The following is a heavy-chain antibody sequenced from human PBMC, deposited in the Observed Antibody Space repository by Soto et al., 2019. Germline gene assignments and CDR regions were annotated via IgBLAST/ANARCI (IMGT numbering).Heavy chain of an antibody. D-gene: IGHD5-12*01. CDR1: GGSISSYY. CDR2: IYTSGST. CDR3: ARSRDGYNSYYYYGMDV. Sequence: SETLSLTCTVSGGSISSYYWSWIRQPAGKGLEWIGRIYTSGSTNYNPSLKSRVTMSVDTSKNQFSLKLSSVTAADTAVYYCARSRDGYNSYYYYGMDVWGQGTTVTVSS. J-gene: IGHJ6*02. V-gene: IGHV4-4*07.